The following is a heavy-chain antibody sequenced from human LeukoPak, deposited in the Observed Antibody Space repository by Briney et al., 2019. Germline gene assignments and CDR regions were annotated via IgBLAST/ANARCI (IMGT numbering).Heavy chain of an antibody. CDR3: ARGQWLVSHWYFDL. D-gene: IGHD6-19*01. Sequence: PGGSLRLSCAASGFTLSTYWMHWVRQAPGKGLVWVARINSDGSSTNYADSVKGRFTISRDNAKNTLYLQMNSLRAEDTAVYYCARGQWLVSHWYFDLWGRGTLVTVCS. J-gene: IGHJ2*01. CDR2: INSDGSST. V-gene: IGHV3-74*01. CDR1: GFTLSTYW.